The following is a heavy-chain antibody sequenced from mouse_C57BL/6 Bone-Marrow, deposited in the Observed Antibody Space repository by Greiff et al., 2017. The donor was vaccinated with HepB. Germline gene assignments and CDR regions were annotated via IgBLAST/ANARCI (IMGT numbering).Heavy chain of an antibody. CDR1: GYTFTSYW. V-gene: IGHV1-69*01. CDR2: IDPSDSYT. CDR3: ARGPY. Sequence: QVQLQQPGAELVMPGASVKLSCKASGYTFTSYWMHWVKQRPGQGLEWIGEIDPSDSYTNYNQKFKGKSILTVDKSSSTAYMQLSSLTSEDSAVYYCARGPYGGQGTLVTVSA. J-gene: IGHJ3*01.